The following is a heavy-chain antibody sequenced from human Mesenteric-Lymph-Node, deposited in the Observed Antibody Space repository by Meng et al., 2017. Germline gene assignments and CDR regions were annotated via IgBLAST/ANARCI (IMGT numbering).Heavy chain of an antibody. CDR1: GLAFSDHW. Sequence: GGSLRLSCAASGLAFSDHWMSWVRQAPGKGMEWVSSISGSSAYIYYADSVKGRFTISRDNAKNSLYLQMNSLRAEDSALYYCARGSMVRGLGPYDAFDIWGQGTKVTVSS. V-gene: IGHV3-21*01. J-gene: IGHJ3*02. CDR2: ISGSSAYI. D-gene: IGHD3-10*01. CDR3: ARGSMVRGLGPYDAFDI.